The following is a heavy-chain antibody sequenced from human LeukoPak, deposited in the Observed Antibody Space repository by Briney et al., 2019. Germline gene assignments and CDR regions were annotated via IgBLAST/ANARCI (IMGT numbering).Heavy chain of an antibody. J-gene: IGHJ4*02. D-gene: IGHD3-22*01. Sequence: PGRSLRLPCAASGFTFSSYGMHWVRQAPGKGLEWVAVIWYDGSNKYYADSVKGRFTISRDNSKNTLYLQMNSLRAGDTAVYYCARDLTYYDSSGYGYWGQGTLVTVSS. CDR1: GFTFSSYG. V-gene: IGHV3-33*01. CDR3: ARDLTYYDSSGYGY. CDR2: IWYDGSNK.